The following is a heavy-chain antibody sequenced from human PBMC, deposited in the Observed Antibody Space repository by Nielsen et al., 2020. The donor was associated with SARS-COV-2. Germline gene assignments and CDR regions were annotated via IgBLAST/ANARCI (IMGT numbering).Heavy chain of an antibody. Sequence: ASVKVSCKASGYTFTSYYMHWVRQAPGQGLEWMGIINPSGGSTSYAQKFQGRVTMTRDTSTSTAYMELRSLRADDTAVYYCARERCSSASCYDGMDVWGQGTTVTVSS. CDR3: ARERCSSASCYDGMDV. J-gene: IGHJ6*02. D-gene: IGHD2-2*01. CDR1: GYTFTSYY. CDR2: INPSGGST. V-gene: IGHV1-46*01.